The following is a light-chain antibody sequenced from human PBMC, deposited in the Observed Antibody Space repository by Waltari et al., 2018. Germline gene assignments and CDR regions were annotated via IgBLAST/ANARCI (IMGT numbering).Light chain of an antibody. CDR2: SAS. CDR3: QQYYSAPIT. CDR1: QNILYSSNNKNY. V-gene: IGKV4-1*01. Sequence: DIVMTQSPYSLAVSLGERATINCKSSQNILYSSNNKNYLAWFQQKPGQPPKLLIYSASTRESGVPERFSGSGSGTDFTLTINSLQAEDVAVYYCQQYYSAPITFGQGTRLEIK. J-gene: IGKJ5*01.